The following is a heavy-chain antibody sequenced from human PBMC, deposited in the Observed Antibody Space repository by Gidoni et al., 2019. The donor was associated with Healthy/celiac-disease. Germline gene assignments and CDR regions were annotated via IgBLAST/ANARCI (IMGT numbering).Heavy chain of an antibody. Sequence: QVQLVQSGAEVKKPGSSVKVSCKASGGTFSSYAISWVRQAPGQGLEWMGRIIPILGIANYAQKFQGRVTITADRSTSTAYMELSSLRSEDTAVYYCAREKRGPEELDYWGQGTLVTVSS. CDR3: AREKRGPEELDY. V-gene: IGHV1-69*09. J-gene: IGHJ4*02. CDR1: GGTFSSYA. D-gene: IGHD1-1*01. CDR2: IIPILGIA.